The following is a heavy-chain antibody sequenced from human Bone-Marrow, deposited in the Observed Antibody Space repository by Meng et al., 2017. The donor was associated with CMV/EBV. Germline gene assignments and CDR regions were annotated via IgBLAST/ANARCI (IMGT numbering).Heavy chain of an antibody. CDR3: ARKAWSWGALDF. V-gene: IGHV3-20*04. J-gene: IGHJ3*01. CDR2: INWRGDTT. Sequence: GESLKISCAASGFTFSSYAMSWVRQAPGKGLEWVSGINWRGDTTHYADSVRGRFTISRDNAKNSLYLQMNNLRAEDTALYYCARKAWSWGALDFWGQATKVTVSS. CDR1: GFTFSSYA. D-gene: IGHD7-27*01.